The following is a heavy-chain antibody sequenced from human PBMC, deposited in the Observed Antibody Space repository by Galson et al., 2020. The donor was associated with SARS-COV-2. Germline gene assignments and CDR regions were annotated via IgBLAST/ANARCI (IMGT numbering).Heavy chain of an antibody. CDR3: VEDGQKI. Sequence: ASVKVSCKASGYTLTGYHFHWVRQAPGQGLEWMGWINPNSGGTIYGQNFQDRVTMTRDTSIRTVYMELSSLRSDDTAKYYCVEDGQKIWGQGTMVTVSS. V-gene: IGHV1-2*02. J-gene: IGHJ3*02. CDR1: GYTLTGYH. CDR2: INPNSGGT.